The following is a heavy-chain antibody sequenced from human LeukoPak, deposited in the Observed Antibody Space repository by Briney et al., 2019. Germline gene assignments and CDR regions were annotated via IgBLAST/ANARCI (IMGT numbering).Heavy chain of an antibody. Sequence: ASVKVSCKASGGTFSSYTISWVRQAPGQGLEWMGRIIPILGIANYAQKFQGRVTITADKSTITAYMELSSLRSEDTAVYYCASLSDFGVVTYDYWGQGTLVTVSS. V-gene: IGHV1-69*02. D-gene: IGHD3-3*01. CDR2: IIPILGIA. J-gene: IGHJ4*02. CDR3: ASLSDFGVVTYDY. CDR1: GGTFSSYT.